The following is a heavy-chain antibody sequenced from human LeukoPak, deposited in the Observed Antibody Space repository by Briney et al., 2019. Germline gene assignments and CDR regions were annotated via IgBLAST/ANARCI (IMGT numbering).Heavy chain of an antibody. CDR3: ASSIVVVPAATKP. CDR2: ISGSGGST. V-gene: IGHV3-23*01. CDR1: GFTFSSYA. D-gene: IGHD2-2*01. J-gene: IGHJ4*02. Sequence: GGSLRLSCAASGFTFSSYAMSWVRQAPGNRLEWVSAISGSGGSTYYADSVKGRFTISRDNSKNTLYLQMNSLRAEDTAVYYCASSIVVVPAATKPWGQGTLVTVSS.